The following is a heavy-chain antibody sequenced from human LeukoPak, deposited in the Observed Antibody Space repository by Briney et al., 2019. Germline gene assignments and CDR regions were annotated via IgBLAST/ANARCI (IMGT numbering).Heavy chain of an antibody. V-gene: IGHV1-3*01. J-gene: IGHJ4*02. CDR2: INAGNANT. CDR1: GYTFTSYI. Sequence: GASVKVSCKASGYTFTSYIIHWVRQAPGQRLEWMGWINAGNANTKYSQKFQGRVTITRDTSASTAYMDLSSLTSEDTAVYYCARDSSVWYNDYWGQGTLVTVSS. CDR3: ARDSSVWYNDY. D-gene: IGHD6-19*01.